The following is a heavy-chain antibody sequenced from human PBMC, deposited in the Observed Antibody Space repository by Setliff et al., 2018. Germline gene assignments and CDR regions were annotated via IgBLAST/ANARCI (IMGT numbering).Heavy chain of an antibody. CDR1: GGSISSGGYY. CDR2: IYYSGST. Sequence: PSETLSLTCTVSGGSISSGGYYWSWIRQHPGKGLEWIGYIYYSGSTYYNPSLKSRVTISVDTSKNQFSLKLSSVTAADTAVYYCARDPLTTTVRHAFDIWGQGTMVTVSS. CDR3: ARDPLTTTVRHAFDI. D-gene: IGHD4-4*01. J-gene: IGHJ3*02. V-gene: IGHV4-31*03.